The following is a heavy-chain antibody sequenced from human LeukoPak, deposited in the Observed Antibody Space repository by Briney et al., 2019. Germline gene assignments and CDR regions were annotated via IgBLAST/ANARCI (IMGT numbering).Heavy chain of an antibody. CDR1: GGSFSGYY. CDR3: ARGSYNWNYSYEC. Sequence: SETLSLTCAVYGGSFSGYYWTWIRQPPGKGLEWIGEINHSGSTNYSPSLKSRVTISVDTSKNQFSLRLSSVTAADTAVYYCARGSYNWNYSYECWAQGILVTVSS. J-gene: IGHJ4*02. CDR2: INHSGST. V-gene: IGHV4-34*01. D-gene: IGHD1-7*01.